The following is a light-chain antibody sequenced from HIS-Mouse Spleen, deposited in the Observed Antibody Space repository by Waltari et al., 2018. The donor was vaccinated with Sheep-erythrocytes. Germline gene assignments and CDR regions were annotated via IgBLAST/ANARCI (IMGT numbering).Light chain of an antibody. V-gene: IGKV1-27*01. CDR1: QGISHY. J-gene: IGKJ4*01. CDR2: AAS. Sequence: DIQMTQSPSSLSASVGDRVTITCRASQGISHYLAWYQQKPGKVTKLLNYAASTLQSGVPYRFSGSGSVTDFTLTISSLQPEDVATYYCEKYNSAPLTFGGGTKVEIK. CDR3: EKYNSAPLT.